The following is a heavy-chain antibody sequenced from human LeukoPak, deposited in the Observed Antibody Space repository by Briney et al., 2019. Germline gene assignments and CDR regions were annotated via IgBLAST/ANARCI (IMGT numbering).Heavy chain of an antibody. Sequence: SETLSLTCTVSGGSISSSSYYWGWIRQPPGKGLEWIGSIYYSGSTYYNPSLKSRVTISVDTSKNQFSLKLSSVTAADTAVYYCARDGLWFGRYYYYYYMDVWGKGTTVTVSS. CDR1: GGSISSSSYY. V-gene: IGHV4-39*07. D-gene: IGHD3-10*01. CDR2: IYYSGST. CDR3: ARDGLWFGRYYYYYYMDV. J-gene: IGHJ6*03.